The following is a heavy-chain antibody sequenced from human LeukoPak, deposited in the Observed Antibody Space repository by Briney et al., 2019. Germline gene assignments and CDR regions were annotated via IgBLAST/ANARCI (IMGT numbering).Heavy chain of an antibody. Sequence: GGSLRLSCAAYGFTLSSYDMHWVRQATGKGPEWVSAIGTAGDTYYPGSVKGRFTISRENAKNSLYLQMNSLRAEDTAVYYCAREVGVAGTKNYWFDPWGQGTLVTVSS. V-gene: IGHV3-13*01. CDR1: GFTLSSYD. D-gene: IGHD6-19*01. J-gene: IGHJ5*02. CDR3: AREVGVAGTKNYWFDP. CDR2: IGTAGDT.